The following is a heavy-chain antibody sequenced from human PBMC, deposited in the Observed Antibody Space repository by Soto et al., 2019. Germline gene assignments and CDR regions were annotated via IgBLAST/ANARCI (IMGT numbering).Heavy chain of an antibody. CDR1: GFTFSSYG. J-gene: IGHJ4*02. V-gene: IGHV3-33*01. CDR2: IWYDGSNK. CDR3: ARDCAGYSSGWYQRGGFDY. D-gene: IGHD6-19*01. Sequence: QVQLVESGGVVVQPGRSLRLSCAASGFTFSSYGMHWVRQAPGKGLEWVAVIWYDGSNKYYADSVKGRFTTSRDNSKNTLYLQMNSLRAEDTAVYYCARDCAGYSSGWYQRGGFDYWGQGTLVTVSS.